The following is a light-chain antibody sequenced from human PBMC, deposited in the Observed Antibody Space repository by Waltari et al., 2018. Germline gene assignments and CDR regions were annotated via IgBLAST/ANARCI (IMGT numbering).Light chain of an antibody. Sequence: DIVLTQSPDSLPVSLGERATIHCQSSQNILYNSNNKNYLAWYQQKPGQPSKLLIYWASTRESGVPDRFSGSGSGTDFTLTISSLQAEDVAVYYCQQYFGTPWTFGQGTKVEIK. CDR2: WAS. V-gene: IGKV4-1*01. CDR3: QQYFGTPWT. J-gene: IGKJ1*01. CDR1: QNILYNSNNKNY.